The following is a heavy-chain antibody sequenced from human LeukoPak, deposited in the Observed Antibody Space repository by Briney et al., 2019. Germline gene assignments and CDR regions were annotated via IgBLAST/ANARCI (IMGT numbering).Heavy chain of an antibody. D-gene: IGHD3-22*01. CDR1: GFTFGSYW. Sequence: PGGSLRLSCAASGFTFGSYWMHWVRQAPGKGLVWVSRINSDGSTTDYADSVKGRFTISRDNAKNTLFLQMNSLRAEDTAVYYCVRDLELAHYDSSGYACWGQGTLVTVSS. CDR3: VRDLELAHYDSSGYAC. CDR2: INSDGSTT. J-gene: IGHJ4*02. V-gene: IGHV3-74*01.